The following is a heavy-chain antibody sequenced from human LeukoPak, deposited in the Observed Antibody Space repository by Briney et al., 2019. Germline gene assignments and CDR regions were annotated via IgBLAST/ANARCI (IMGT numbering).Heavy chain of an antibody. Sequence: GPVKVSCKASGYTFTSYDINWVRQATGQGLEWMGWMNPNSGNTGYAQKFQGRVTMTRNTSISTAYMELSSLRSEDTAVYYCARADCSNCVCGETWGQRTLVTVSS. D-gene: IGHD2-8*01. V-gene: IGHV1-8*01. CDR1: GYTFTSYD. J-gene: IGHJ4*02. CDR2: MNPNSGNT. CDR3: ARADCSNCVCGET.